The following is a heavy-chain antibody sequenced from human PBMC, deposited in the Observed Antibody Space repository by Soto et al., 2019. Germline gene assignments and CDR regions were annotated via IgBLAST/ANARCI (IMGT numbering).Heavy chain of an antibody. Sequence: GGSLRLSCAASGFTFSDYEINWVRQVPGRGLEWVSSISGNGNRIDYADSVKGRFTISGDNAQNSVFLQMSRLGAEDTAAYYCVRSWGIVCSSKRCYSPWFDTWGQGTLVTVSS. D-gene: IGHD2-2*01. CDR1: GFTFSDYE. V-gene: IGHV3-48*03. J-gene: IGHJ5*02. CDR3: VRSWGIVCSSKRCYSPWFDT. CDR2: ISGNGNRI.